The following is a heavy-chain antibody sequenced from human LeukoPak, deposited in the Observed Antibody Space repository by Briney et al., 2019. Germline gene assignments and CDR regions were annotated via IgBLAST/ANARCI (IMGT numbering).Heavy chain of an antibody. CDR3: SRYHRRSSCYTVALCAFDI. Sequence: PSETLSLTCTVSRGSISSYSYYWGWIRQPPGKGLEWIGSIYYSGSTYYNPSLKSRVTISVDTSKNQFSLMLSSVTAADTALYYCSRYHRRSSCYTVALCAFDIWGQGTMVTVSS. D-gene: IGHD2-2*02. J-gene: IGHJ3*02. CDR2: IYYSGST. CDR1: RGSISSYSYY. V-gene: IGHV4-39*07.